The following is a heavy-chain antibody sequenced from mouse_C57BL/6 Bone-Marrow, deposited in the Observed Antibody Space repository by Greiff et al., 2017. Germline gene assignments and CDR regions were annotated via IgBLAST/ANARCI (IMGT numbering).Heavy chain of an antibody. CDR2: IDPENGDT. Sequence: VQLQQSGAELVRPGASVKLSCTASGFNIKDDYMHWVKQRPEQGLEWIGWIDPENGDTEYASKFQGKATITADTSSNKAYLQLSSLTSEDTAVYYCTTFGWYAMDYWGQGTSVTVSS. D-gene: IGHD2-3*01. CDR3: TTFGWYAMDY. V-gene: IGHV14-4*01. CDR1: GFNIKDDY. J-gene: IGHJ4*01.